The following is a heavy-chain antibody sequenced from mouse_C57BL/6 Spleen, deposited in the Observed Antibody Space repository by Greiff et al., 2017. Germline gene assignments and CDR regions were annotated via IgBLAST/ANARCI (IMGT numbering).Heavy chain of an antibody. D-gene: IGHD2-4*01. V-gene: IGHV5-6*01. CDR2: ISSGGSYT. J-gene: IGHJ4*01. CDR1: GFTFSSYG. CDR3: ARKRNYDYEGAMDY. Sequence: EVQVVESGGDLVKPGGSLKLSCAASGFTFSSYGMSWVRQTPDKRLEWVATISSGGSYTYYPDSVKGRFTISRDNAKNTLYLQMSSLKSEDTAMXYCARKRNYDYEGAMDYWGQGTSVTVSS.